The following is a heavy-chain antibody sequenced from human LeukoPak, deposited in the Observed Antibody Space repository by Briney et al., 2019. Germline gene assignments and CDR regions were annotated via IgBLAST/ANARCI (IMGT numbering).Heavy chain of an antibody. CDR2: IIPILGIA. V-gene: IGHV1-69*04. CDR1: GGTFSSYA. D-gene: IGHD4-17*01. CDR3: ARSQLTTVALVDY. Sequence: ASVKVSCKASGGTFSSYAISWVRQAPGQGLEWMGRIIPILGIANYAQKFQGRITITADKSTSTAYMELSSLRSEDTAVYYCARSQLTTVALVDYWGQGTLVTVFS. J-gene: IGHJ4*02.